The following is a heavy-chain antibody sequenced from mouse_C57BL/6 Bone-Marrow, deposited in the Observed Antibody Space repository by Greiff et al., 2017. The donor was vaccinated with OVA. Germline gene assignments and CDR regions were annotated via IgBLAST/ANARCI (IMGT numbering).Heavy chain of an antibody. V-gene: IGHV1-15*01. Sequence: VQGVESGAELVRPGASVTLSCKASGYTFTDYEMHWVKQTPVHGLEWIGAIDPETGGTAYNQKFKGKAILTADKSSSTAYMELRSLTSEDSAVYYCTPIYYGNWDYWGQGTTLTVSS. CDR2: IDPETGGT. D-gene: IGHD2-1*01. CDR3: TPIYYGNWDY. J-gene: IGHJ2*01. CDR1: GYTFTDYE.